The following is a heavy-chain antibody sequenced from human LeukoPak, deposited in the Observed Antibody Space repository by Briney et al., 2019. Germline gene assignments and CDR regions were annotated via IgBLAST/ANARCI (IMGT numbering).Heavy chain of an antibody. CDR2: ISSSAGST. V-gene: IGHV3-23*01. CDR3: AKTGHSSGWYGDFDY. J-gene: IGHJ4*02. D-gene: IGHD6-19*01. CDR1: GFTFSSYA. Sequence: GGSLRLSCAASGFTFSSYAMNWVRQAPGKGLEWVSTISSSAGSTYYADSVKGRFTISRDNSKNTLYLQMNSLRAEDTAVYYCAKTGHSSGWYGDFDYWGQGTLVTVSS.